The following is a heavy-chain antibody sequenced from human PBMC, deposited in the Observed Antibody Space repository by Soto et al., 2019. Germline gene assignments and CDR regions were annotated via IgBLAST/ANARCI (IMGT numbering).Heavy chain of an antibody. Sequence: QLQLQESGPGLVKPSETLSLTCTVSGGSISSSKYYCGWIRQAPGKGLEWSASFHYRGSTYYNPSLKTRDTITVDTSRHQFSLTLTSMTAADTAVYYCARHRRYYDTGDLTDYWGQGTLVTVSS. CDR2: FHYRGST. J-gene: IGHJ4*02. CDR3: ARHRRYYDTGDLTDY. D-gene: IGHD3-22*01. CDR1: GGSISSSKYY. V-gene: IGHV4-39*01.